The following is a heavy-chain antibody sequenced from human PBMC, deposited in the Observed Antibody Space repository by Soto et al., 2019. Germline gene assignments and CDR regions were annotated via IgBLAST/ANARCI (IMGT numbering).Heavy chain of an antibody. Sequence: GASVKVSCKASGGTFSSYAISWVRQAPGQGLEWMGGIIPIFGTANYAQKFQGRVTITADESTSTAYMELSSLRSEDTAVYYCARVRGHSSGWYLLDFWGKGTLVPVSS. CDR2: IIPIFGTA. J-gene: IGHJ4*02. D-gene: IGHD6-13*01. CDR1: GGTFSSYA. V-gene: IGHV1-69*13. CDR3: ARVRGHSSGWYLLDF.